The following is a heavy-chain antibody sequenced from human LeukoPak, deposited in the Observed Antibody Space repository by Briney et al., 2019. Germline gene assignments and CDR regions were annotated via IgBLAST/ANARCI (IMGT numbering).Heavy chain of an antibody. CDR1: GFTSSSYW. CDR2: IKQDGSEK. D-gene: IGHD6-19*01. V-gene: IGHV3-7*01. CDR3: ARDRGSSGWYEFDY. Sequence: GGSLRLSCAASGFTSSSYWMSWVRQAPGKGLEWVANIKQDGSEKYYVDSVKGRFTTSRDNAKNSLYLQMNSLRAEDTAVYYCARDRGSSGWYEFDYWGQGTLVTVSS. J-gene: IGHJ4*02.